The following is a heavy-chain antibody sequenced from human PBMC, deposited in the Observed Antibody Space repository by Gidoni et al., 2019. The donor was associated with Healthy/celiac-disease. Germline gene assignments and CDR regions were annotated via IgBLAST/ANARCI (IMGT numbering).Heavy chain of an antibody. CDR3: AKMWGVWGCSSTSCYYDFDY. V-gene: IGHV3-30*18. Sequence: QVQLVESGGGVVQPGRSLRLSCAASGFIFRSYGMNWVRPAPGKGLEWVAVISYDGSNKDYADSVKGRFTISRDKSKNTLYLQMNSLRAEDTAVYYCAKMWGVWGCSSTSCYYDFDYWGQGTLVTVSS. J-gene: IGHJ4*02. CDR1: GFIFRSYG. D-gene: IGHD2-2*01. CDR2: ISYDGSNK.